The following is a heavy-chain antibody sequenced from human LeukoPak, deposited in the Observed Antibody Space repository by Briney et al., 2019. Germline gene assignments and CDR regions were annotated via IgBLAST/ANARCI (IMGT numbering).Heavy chain of an antibody. CDR1: GGTFSSYA. J-gene: IGHJ5*02. Sequence: ASVKVSCKASGGTFSSYAISWVRQAPGQGLEWMGGIIPIFGTANYAQKFQGRVTITTDESTSTAYMELSSLRSEDTAVYYCARDIGWELDRDWFDPWGQGTLVTVSS. CDR3: ARDIGWELDRDWFDP. D-gene: IGHD1-26*01. V-gene: IGHV1-69*05. CDR2: IIPIFGTA.